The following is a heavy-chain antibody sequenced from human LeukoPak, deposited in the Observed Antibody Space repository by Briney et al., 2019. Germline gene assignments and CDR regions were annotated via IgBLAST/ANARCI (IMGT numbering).Heavy chain of an antibody. CDR3: ARGPSMVVTHGDY. V-gene: IGHV1-8*01. J-gene: IGHJ4*02. CDR2: MNPNSGNT. D-gene: IGHD4-23*01. CDR1: GYTFTSYD. Sequence: GASVKDSCKASGYTFTSYDINWVRQATGQGLEWMGWMNPNSGNTGYAQKFQGRVTMTRNTSISTAYMELSSLRSEDTAVYYCARGPSMVVTHGDYWGQGTLVTVSS.